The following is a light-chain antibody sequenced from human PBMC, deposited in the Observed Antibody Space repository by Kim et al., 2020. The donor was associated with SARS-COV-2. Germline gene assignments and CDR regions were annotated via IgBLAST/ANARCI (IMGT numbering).Light chain of an antibody. CDR1: QSVSSN. V-gene: IGKV3-15*01. CDR3: QQYNNWPPP. CDR2: GAS. Sequence: EIVMTQSPATLSVSPGERATLSCRASQSVSSNLAWYQQKPGQAPRLLIYGASTRATGIPARFSGSGSGTEFTLTISSLQSEDLAVYYCQQYNNWPPPFGGGTKVDIK. J-gene: IGKJ4*01.